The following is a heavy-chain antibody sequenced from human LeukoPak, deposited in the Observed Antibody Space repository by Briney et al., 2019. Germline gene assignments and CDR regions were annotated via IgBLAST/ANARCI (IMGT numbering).Heavy chain of an antibody. V-gene: IGHV3-30*02. Sequence: GGSLRLSCAASGFTFSSYGMHWVRQAPGKGLEWAAFIRFDGRNKYYADSVKGRFTISRDNSKNTLYLQMNSLRAEDTAVYYCAKHYGYDYFDYWGQGTLVTVSS. CDR1: GFTFSSYG. D-gene: IGHD3-10*01. CDR3: AKHYGYDYFDY. CDR2: IRFDGRNK. J-gene: IGHJ4*02.